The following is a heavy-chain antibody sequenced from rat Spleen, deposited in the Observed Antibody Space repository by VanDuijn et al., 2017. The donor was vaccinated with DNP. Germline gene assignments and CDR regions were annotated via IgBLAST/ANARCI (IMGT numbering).Heavy chain of an antibody. J-gene: IGHJ4*01. Sequence: QVQLKESGPVLVQASENVSLTCTVSGFSLTNYGVIWVRQSPGKGLEWMGIIWGQGNTDYNSALKSRLSITRDTTKSQVSLKMNSLQTNETAIYYCTRESWGYVMDASGQGASVTVSS. V-gene: IGHV2S75*01. CDR2: IWGQGNT. D-gene: IGHD5-1*01. CDR3: TRESWGYVMDA. CDR1: GFSLTNYG.